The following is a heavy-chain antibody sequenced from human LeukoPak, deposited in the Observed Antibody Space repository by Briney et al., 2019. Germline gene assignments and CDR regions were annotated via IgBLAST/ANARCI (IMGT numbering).Heavy chain of an antibody. J-gene: IGHJ4*02. Sequence: GASVKVSCKASGYTFTSYYMNWVRQAPGQGLEWMGWINPNSGATNYAKKFQGRVTMTRDTSISTAYMELKWLTSDDTAIYSCARGLNMLRGTIKTPFDYWGQGAQVIVSS. V-gene: IGHV1-2*02. CDR2: INPNSGAT. D-gene: IGHD3-10*01. CDR1: GYTFTSYY. CDR3: ARGLNMLRGTIKTPFDY.